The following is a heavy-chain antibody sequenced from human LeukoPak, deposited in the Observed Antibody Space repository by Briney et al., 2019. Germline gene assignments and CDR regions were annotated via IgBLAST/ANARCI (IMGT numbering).Heavy chain of an antibody. D-gene: IGHD3-10*01. J-gene: IGHJ4*02. CDR1: GFTFSSYA. Sequence: GGSLRLPCAASGFTFSSYAMSWVRQAPGRGLEWVSAISGSGGSTYYADSVKGRFTISRDNSKSTLYLQMNNLRAEDTAVYNCANLDYYGSGSYGGYWGQGTLVTVSS. V-gene: IGHV3-23*01. CDR3: ANLDYYGSGSYGGY. CDR2: ISGSGGST.